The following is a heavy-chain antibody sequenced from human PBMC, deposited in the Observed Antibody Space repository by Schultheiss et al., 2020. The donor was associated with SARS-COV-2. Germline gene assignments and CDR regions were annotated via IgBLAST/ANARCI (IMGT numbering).Heavy chain of an antibody. CDR1: GFTFSSYS. V-gene: IGHV3-48*02. J-gene: IGHJ4*02. CDR2: ISSSSSTI. CDR3: ARDHGDGYILNFDY. D-gene: IGHD5-24*01. Sequence: GESLKISCAASGFTFSSYSMNWVRQAPGKGLEWVSYISSSSSTIYYADSVKGRFTISRDNAKNSLYLQMNSLRDEDTAVYYCARDHGDGYILNFDYWGQGTLVTVSS.